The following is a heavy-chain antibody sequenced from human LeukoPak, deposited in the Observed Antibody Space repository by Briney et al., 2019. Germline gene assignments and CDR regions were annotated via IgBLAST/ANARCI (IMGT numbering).Heavy chain of an antibody. J-gene: IGHJ3*02. V-gene: IGHV3-23*01. D-gene: IGHD1-26*01. CDR1: GITFSGSA. CDR3: ARVRSGSYFSDAFDI. CDR2: ISGSGDNT. Sequence: GGFLRLSCAASGITFSGSAMGWVRQAPGKGLERLSTISGSGDNTYYADSVKGRFTISRDNSKNTVYVEMNSLRAEDTAVYYCARVRSGSYFSDAFDIWGQGTMVTVSP.